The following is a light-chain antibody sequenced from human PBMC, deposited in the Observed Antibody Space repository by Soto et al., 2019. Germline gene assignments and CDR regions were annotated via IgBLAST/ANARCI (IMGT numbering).Light chain of an antibody. CDR3: QQYSKWPT. V-gene: IGKV3-15*01. Sequence: ELVMTQSPATLSVSPGERDTLSCRASQSVSANLAWYQPKPGQAPRLLIYGASTRATGIPARFSGSGTGTDFTLTISSLQSEDFAVYYCQQYSKWPTFGRGTKVDIK. J-gene: IGKJ1*01. CDR2: GAS. CDR1: QSVSAN.